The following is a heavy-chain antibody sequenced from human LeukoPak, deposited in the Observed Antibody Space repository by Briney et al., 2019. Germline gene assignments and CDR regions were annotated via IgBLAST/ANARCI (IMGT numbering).Heavy chain of an antibody. D-gene: IGHD3-3*01. Sequence: ASVKVSCKASGGTFTSYDINWVRQATGQGLEWMGWMNPNSGNTGYAQKFQGRVTITRNTSISTAYMELSSLRSEDTAVYYCARGRLAPRGIIRFLEWHKPFDPWGQGTLVTVSS. CDR3: ARGRLAPRGIIRFLEWHKPFDP. V-gene: IGHV1-8*03. CDR1: GGTFTSYD. CDR2: MNPNSGNT. J-gene: IGHJ5*02.